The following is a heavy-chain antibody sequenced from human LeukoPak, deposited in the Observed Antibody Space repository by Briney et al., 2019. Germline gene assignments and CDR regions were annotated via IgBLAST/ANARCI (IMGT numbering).Heavy chain of an antibody. CDR1: GGSISSSSYY. D-gene: IGHD6-13*01. J-gene: IGHJ4*02. V-gene: IGHV4-39*01. Sequence: SETLSLTCTVSGGSISSSSYYWGWIRQPPGKGLEWIGSFYYTGSTYYNPSLKRRVTISVDTSNIQFSLKLSSVTAADTAVYYCASGYSGSWAIDFWGQGALVTVSS. CDR3: ASGYSGSWAIDF. CDR2: FYYTGST.